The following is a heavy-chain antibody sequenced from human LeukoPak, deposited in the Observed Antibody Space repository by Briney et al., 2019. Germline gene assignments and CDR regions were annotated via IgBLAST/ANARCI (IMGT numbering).Heavy chain of an antibody. D-gene: IGHD2-2*01. V-gene: IGHV3-23*01. Sequence: GGSLRLSCAASGFTFSSYAISWVRQAPGKGLEWVSAISGSGGSTYYADSVKGRFTISRDNSKNTLYLHMNSLRAEDTAVYYCAKGFAYQLHHSTFDYWGQGTLVTVSP. CDR1: GFTFSSYA. J-gene: IGHJ4*02. CDR3: AKGFAYQLHHSTFDY. CDR2: ISGSGGST.